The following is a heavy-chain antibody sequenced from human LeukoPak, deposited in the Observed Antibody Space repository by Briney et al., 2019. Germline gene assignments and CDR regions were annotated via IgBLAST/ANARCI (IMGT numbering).Heavy chain of an antibody. J-gene: IGHJ3*02. CDR2: IKGDGSEK. D-gene: IGHD3-16*01. Sequence: PGGSLRLSCAASGFTFGTYWMSWVRQAPGKGPEWVANIKGDGSEKFYVDSVKGRFTISRDNAKNSLYLQMNSLRAEDTAVYYCARDFASSLRSGVAFDIWGQGTMVTVSS. V-gene: IGHV3-7*01. CDR3: ARDFASSLRSGVAFDI. CDR1: GFTFGTYW.